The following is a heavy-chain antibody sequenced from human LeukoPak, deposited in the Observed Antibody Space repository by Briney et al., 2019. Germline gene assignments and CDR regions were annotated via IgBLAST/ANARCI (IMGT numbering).Heavy chain of an antibody. CDR3: TRSGTYVFDF. CDR1: GFTFSNYW. J-gene: IGHJ4*02. V-gene: IGHV3-7*01. CDR2: IKQDGSDI. D-gene: IGHD1-26*01. Sequence: GVSLRLSCAASGFTFSNYWMSWARQAPGKGLEWVANIKQDGSDIYYVDSVKGRFTISRDNAKNSLYLQMNSLRAEDTAVYYCTRSGTYVFDFWGQGTLVTVSS.